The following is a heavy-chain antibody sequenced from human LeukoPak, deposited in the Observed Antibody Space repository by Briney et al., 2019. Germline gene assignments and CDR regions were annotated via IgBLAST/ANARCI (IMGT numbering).Heavy chain of an antibody. CDR2: SDPSDSYT. Sequence: GESLKTSCKGSGYSFTSYWISWVRQMPGKGLEWMGRSDPSDSYTNYSPSFQGHVTISADKSISTAYLQWSSLKASDTAMYYCARQDNWNYVDDYWGQGTLVTVPS. V-gene: IGHV5-10-1*01. J-gene: IGHJ4*02. CDR1: GYSFTSYW. CDR3: ARQDNWNYVDDY. D-gene: IGHD1-7*01.